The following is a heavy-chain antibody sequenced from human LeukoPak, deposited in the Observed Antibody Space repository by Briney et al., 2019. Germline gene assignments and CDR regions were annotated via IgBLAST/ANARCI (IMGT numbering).Heavy chain of an antibody. Sequence: ASVKVSCKSSGYTFTGYYMHWVRQAPGQGPEWMGWINPNTGGTNYAQNFQGRVTMSRDTSISTVYMELSRLSFDDTALYYCARDSRTGTIGYWGQGTLVTVSS. CDR3: ARDSRTGTIGY. D-gene: IGHD1-7*01. CDR2: INPNTGGT. V-gene: IGHV1-2*02. CDR1: GYTFTGYY. J-gene: IGHJ4*02.